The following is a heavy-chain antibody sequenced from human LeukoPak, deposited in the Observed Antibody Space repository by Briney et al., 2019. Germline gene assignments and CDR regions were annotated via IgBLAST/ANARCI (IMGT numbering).Heavy chain of an antibody. CDR3: ASVGYYGSGSPFMGV. D-gene: IGHD3-10*01. Sequence: PSETLSLTCSVSGGSITSRSYYWGWIRQPPGKGLEWIGSIYYSGTTYYSPSLKSRVTISVDTSKNQFSLKLSSVTAADTAVYYCASVGYYGSGSPFMGVWGQGTTVTVSS. CDR1: GGSITSRSYY. CDR2: IYYSGTT. V-gene: IGHV4-39*07. J-gene: IGHJ6*02.